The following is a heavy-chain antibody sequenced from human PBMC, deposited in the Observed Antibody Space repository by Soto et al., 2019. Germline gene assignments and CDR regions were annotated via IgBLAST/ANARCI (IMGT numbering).Heavy chain of an antibody. Sequence: PSETLSLTCTVSGGSISSGGYYWSWIRQHPGKGLEWIGYIYYSGSTYYNPSLKSRVTISVDTSKNQFSLKLSSVTAADTAVYYCAREGSSSRKLESHWFDPWGQGNMVTVSS. D-gene: IGHD6-13*01. V-gene: IGHV4-31*03. CDR3: AREGSSSRKLESHWFDP. J-gene: IGHJ5*02. CDR1: GGSISSGGYY. CDR2: IYYSGST.